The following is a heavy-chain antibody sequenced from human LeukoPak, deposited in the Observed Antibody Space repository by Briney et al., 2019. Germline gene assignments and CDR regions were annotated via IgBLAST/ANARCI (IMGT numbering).Heavy chain of an antibody. CDR3: ARGDCSSTSCYKSHHAFDI. D-gene: IGHD2-2*02. J-gene: IGHJ3*02. Sequence: PSETLSLTCTVSGGSISSYYWSWIRQPAGKGLEWIGRIYTSGSTNYNPSLKSRVTMSVDTSKNQFSLKLSSVTAADTAVYYCARGDCSSTSCYKSHHAFDIWGQGTMVTVSS. CDR2: IYTSGST. CDR1: GGSISSYY. V-gene: IGHV4-4*07.